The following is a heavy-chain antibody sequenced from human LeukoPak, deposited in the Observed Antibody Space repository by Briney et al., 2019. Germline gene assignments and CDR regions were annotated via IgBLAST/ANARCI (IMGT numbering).Heavy chain of an antibody. J-gene: IGHJ3*02. D-gene: IGHD3-22*01. Sequence: PGGSLRLSCAASGFTFSSYAMSWVRQAPGKGLEWVSAISGSGGSTYYADSVKGRFTISRDNSKNTLCLQMNSLRAEDTAVYYCAKDLGTMIVVVIPHAFDIWGQGTMVTVSS. V-gene: IGHV3-23*01. CDR3: AKDLGTMIVVVIPHAFDI. CDR1: GFTFSSYA. CDR2: ISGSGGST.